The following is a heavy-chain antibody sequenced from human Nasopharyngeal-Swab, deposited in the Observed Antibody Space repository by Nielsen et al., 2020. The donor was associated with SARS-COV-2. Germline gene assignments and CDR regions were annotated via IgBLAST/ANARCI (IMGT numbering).Heavy chain of an antibody. CDR3: ARFNIAARFIYYYYGMDV. D-gene: IGHD6-6*01. CDR1: GGSFSGYY. Sequence: ETLSLTCAVYGGSFSGYYWRWIRQPPGKGLEWIGEINHGGGTNYTPSLKSRVTISVDTSKNQFSLKLSSVTAADTAVYYCARFNIAARFIYYYYGMDVWGQGTTVTVSS. CDR2: INHGGGT. V-gene: IGHV4-34*01. J-gene: IGHJ6*02.